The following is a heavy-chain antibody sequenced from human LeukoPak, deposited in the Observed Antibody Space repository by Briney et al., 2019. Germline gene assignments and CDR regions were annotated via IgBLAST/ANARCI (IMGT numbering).Heavy chain of an antibody. CDR1: GGSISSSSYY. V-gene: IGHV4-39*01. Sequence: SETLSLTCTVSGGSISSSSYYWGWIRQPPGKGLEWIGSIYYSGSTYYNPSLKSRVTISVDTSKNRFSLKLSSVTAADTAVYYCARSGGSYRRGGFDYWGQGTLVTVSS. J-gene: IGHJ4*02. D-gene: IGHD1-26*01. CDR2: IYYSGST. CDR3: ARSGGSYRRGGFDY.